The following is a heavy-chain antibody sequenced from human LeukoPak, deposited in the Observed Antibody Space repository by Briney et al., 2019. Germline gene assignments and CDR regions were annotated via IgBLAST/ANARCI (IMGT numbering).Heavy chain of an antibody. CDR1: GYTFTSYA. Sequence: GASVKVPCKASGYTFTSYAMNWVRQAPGQGLEWMGWINTNTGNPTYAQGFTGRFVFSLDTSVSTAYLQISSLKAEDTAVYYCARNLMVRGVIMIDYWGQGTLVTVSS. J-gene: IGHJ4*02. V-gene: IGHV7-4-1*02. D-gene: IGHD3-10*01. CDR3: ARNLMVRGVIMIDY. CDR2: INTNTGNP.